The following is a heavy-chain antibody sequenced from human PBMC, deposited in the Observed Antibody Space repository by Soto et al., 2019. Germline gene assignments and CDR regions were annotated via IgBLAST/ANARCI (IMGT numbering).Heavy chain of an antibody. CDR3: ARDRSYGSLSYWFDP. J-gene: IGHJ5*02. Sequence: GGSMRLGCEASGLIFSNHAMHWVRQAPGRGLEWVASISRDGTTQYYADSVKGRFTISRDDSQKTVYLEMNSLRSDDTGVFYCARDRSYGSLSYWFDPWGQGTLVTVSS. V-gene: IGHV3-30-3*01. CDR1: GLIFSNHA. D-gene: IGHD4-17*01. CDR2: ISRDGTTQ.